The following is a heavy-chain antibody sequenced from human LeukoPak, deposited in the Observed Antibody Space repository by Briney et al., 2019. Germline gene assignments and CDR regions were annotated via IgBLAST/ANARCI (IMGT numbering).Heavy chain of an antibody. J-gene: IGHJ5*02. CDR1: GFTFSSYG. CDR3: AKPYSGTILAGWFDP. CDR2: IWFDGSNK. Sequence: PGRSLRLSCAASGFTFSSYGMHWVRQAPGKGLEWVAVIWFDGSNKNYADSVKGRFTISRDNSKNTLYLQMNSLRAEDTALYYCAKPYSGTILAGWFDPWGQGTLVTVSS. V-gene: IGHV3-33*06. D-gene: IGHD3-9*01.